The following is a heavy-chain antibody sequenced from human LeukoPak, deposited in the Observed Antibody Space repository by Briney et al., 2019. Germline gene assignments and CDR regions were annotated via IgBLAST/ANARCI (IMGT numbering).Heavy chain of an antibody. CDR2: ISSSSSYI. J-gene: IGHJ4*02. CDR1: GFTFSSYS. Sequence: PGGSLRLSCAASGFTFSSYSMNWVRQAPGKGLEWVSSISSSSSYIYYADSVKGRFTISRDNAKNTLYLQMNSLRAEDTAVYYCARVNVLRFLEWFPTGYFDYWGQGTLVTVSS. CDR3: ARVNVLRFLEWFPTGYFDY. V-gene: IGHV3-21*01. D-gene: IGHD3-3*01.